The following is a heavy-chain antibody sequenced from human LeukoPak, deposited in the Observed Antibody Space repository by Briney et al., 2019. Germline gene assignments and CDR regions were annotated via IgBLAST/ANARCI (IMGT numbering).Heavy chain of an antibody. V-gene: IGHV1-69*05. CDR2: IIPIFGTA. J-gene: IGHJ3*02. CDR1: GGTFISYA. CDR3: ARDGRGDGDNGAYDAFDI. Sequence: GASVKVSCKASGGTFISYAISWVRQAPGQGLEWMGGIIPIFGTANYAQKFQGRVTITTDESTSTAYMELSSLRSEDTAVYYCARDGRGDGDNGAYDAFDIWGQGTMVTVSS. D-gene: IGHD4-17*01.